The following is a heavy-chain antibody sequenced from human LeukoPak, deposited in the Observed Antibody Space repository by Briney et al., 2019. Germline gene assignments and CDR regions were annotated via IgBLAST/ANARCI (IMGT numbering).Heavy chain of an antibody. V-gene: IGHV1-2*02. J-gene: IGHJ4*02. CDR1: GYTFTGYY. CDR2: INPNSGGT. CDR3: ARDGEYCSSTSCQVDY. D-gene: IGHD2-2*01. Sequence: GASVKVSCKASGYTFTGYYMHWVRQAPGQGLEWMGWINPNSGGTNYAQKFQGRVTMTRDTSISTAYMELSRLRSDDPAVYYCARDGEYCSSTSCQVDYWGQGTLVTVSS.